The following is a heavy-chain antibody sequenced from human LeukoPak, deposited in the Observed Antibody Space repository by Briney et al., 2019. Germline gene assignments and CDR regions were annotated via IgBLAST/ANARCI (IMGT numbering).Heavy chain of an antibody. J-gene: IGHJ6*03. Sequence: PGGSLRLSCAASGFTVTNNYMSWVRQAPGKGLEWVSVIYSGGSTYYADSVKGRFTISRDNSKNTLYLQMNSLRAEDTAVYFCARTVYSNYGYYYYMDVWGKGTTVTVSS. CDR3: ARTVYSNYGYYYYMDV. CDR2: IYSGGST. V-gene: IGHV3-66*02. D-gene: IGHD4-11*01. CDR1: GFTVTNNY.